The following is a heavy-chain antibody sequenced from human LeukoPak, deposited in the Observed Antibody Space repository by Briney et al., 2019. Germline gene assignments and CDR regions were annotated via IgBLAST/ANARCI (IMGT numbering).Heavy chain of an antibody. CDR2: IRYEGSNK. CDR3: AKDLNPPRYYDSSGYYGGWDY. D-gene: IGHD3-22*01. J-gene: IGHJ4*02. CDR1: GFTFSSYG. V-gene: IGHV3-30*02. Sequence: PGGSLRLSCAASGFTFSSYGMHWVRQAPGKGLEWVAFIRYEGSNKYYADSVKGRFTISRDNSKNTLYLQMNSLRAEDTAVYYCAKDLNPPRYYDSSGYYGGWDYWGQGTLVTVSS.